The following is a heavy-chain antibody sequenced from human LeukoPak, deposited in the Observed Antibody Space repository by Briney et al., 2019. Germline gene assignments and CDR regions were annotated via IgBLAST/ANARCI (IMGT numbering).Heavy chain of an antibody. Sequence: SETLSLTCTVSGGSISNYYWSWIGQPAGKGLEWIGRIYTSGTTNYNPSLKSRVTMSVDTSKNQFSLEQISVTAADTAVYYCAREGVRGVPNWFDPWGQGTLVTVSS. CDR1: GGSISNYY. D-gene: IGHD3-10*01. CDR3: AREGVRGVPNWFDP. J-gene: IGHJ5*02. CDR2: IYTSGTT. V-gene: IGHV4-4*07.